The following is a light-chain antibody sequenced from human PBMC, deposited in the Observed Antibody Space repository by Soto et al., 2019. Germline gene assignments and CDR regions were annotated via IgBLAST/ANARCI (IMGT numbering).Light chain of an antibody. CDR3: QQYYSAPQT. V-gene: IGKV4-1*01. CDR2: WAS. CDR1: QSVFYSSNNRNY. J-gene: IGKJ1*01. Sequence: DIVMTQSPDSLPVSLGERATINCKSSQSVFYSSNNRNYLAWYQQKPGQPPKLIIYWASIRESGVPDRFSGSGSGTDFTLTISSLQAEDVAVYYCQQYYSAPQTFGQGTKVDIK.